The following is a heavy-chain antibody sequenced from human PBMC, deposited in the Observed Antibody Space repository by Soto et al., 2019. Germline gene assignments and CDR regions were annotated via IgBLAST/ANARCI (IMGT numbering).Heavy chain of an antibody. V-gene: IGHV5-51*01. CDR3: ARQDSSSSGYYYYGMDV. Sequence: LGASLKISCKGSGYSFTSYWIGWVRQMPGKGLEWMGIIYPGDSDTRYSPSFQGQVTISADKSISTAYLQWSSLKASDTAMYYCARQDSSSSGYYYYGMDVWGQGTTVTVSS. D-gene: IGHD6-6*01. J-gene: IGHJ6*02. CDR1: GYSFTSYW. CDR2: IYPGDSDT.